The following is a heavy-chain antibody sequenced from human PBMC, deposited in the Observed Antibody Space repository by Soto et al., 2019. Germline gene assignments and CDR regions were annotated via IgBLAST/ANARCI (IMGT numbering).Heavy chain of an antibody. Sequence: QVQLVQSGAEVKKPGASVKVSCKASGYTFTSYEINWVRQATGQGLEWMGWMKPHRGNKGYAQKFQGRVSMTRNTAISKDYMQLSSLKSEDTAVSYCEREPAPGDYHGMDVWGQGTTVIVSS. CDR2: MKPHRGNK. D-gene: IGHD6-13*01. V-gene: IGHV1-8*02. J-gene: IGHJ6*02. CDR1: GYTFTSYE. CDR3: EREPAPGDYHGMDV.